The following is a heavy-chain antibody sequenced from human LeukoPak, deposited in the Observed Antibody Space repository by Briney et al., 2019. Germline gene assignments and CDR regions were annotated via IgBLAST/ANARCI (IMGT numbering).Heavy chain of an antibody. D-gene: IGHD1-7*01. CDR2: LNPNSGVR. CDR1: GYTFNRYY. V-gene: IGHV1-2*02. CDR3: AREDNWNYDY. J-gene: IGHJ4*02. Sequence: ASVKVSCKASGYTFNRYYMHWVRQAPGHGLEWMGWLNPNSGVRKYAQKFQGRVTMTRDTSISTAYMELSSLRSDDTAVYYCAREDNWNYDYWGQGTLVTVSS.